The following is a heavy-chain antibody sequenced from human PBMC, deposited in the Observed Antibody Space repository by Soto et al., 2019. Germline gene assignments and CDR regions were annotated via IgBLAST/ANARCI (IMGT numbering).Heavy chain of an antibody. J-gene: IGHJ4*02. D-gene: IGHD3-22*01. CDR3: ARVWDSSGPNFVY. V-gene: IGHV4-59*12. Sequence: SETLSLTCTVSGGTISSWYWSWIRQPPGKGLEWIGYIYYSGSTNCNPSLKSRVTISVDTSKNQFSLKLSSVTAADTAVYYCARVWDSSGPNFVYWGQGTLVTVSS. CDR2: IYYSGST. CDR1: GGTISSWY.